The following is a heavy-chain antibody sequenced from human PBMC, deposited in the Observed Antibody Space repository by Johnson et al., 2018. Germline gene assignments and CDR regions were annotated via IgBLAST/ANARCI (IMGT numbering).Heavy chain of an antibody. Sequence: VQLVESGGGVVQPGRSLRLSCAASGFTFSSYAMSWVRQAPGKGLEWVSAISGSGGSTYYADSVKGRFTISRDNSKNTLYLQMNSLRADDTAVYYCATELPYRVPISVHKEYFHHWGQGTLVTVSS. D-gene: IGHD1-26*01. V-gene: IGHV3-23*04. J-gene: IGHJ1*01. CDR3: ATELPYRVPISVHKEYFHH. CDR2: ISGSGGST. CDR1: GFTFSSYA.